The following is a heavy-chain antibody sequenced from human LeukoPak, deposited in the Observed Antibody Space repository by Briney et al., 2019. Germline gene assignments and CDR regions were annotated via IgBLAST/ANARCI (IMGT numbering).Heavy chain of an antibody. Sequence: GGSLRLSCAASGFTFSSYWMHWVRQAPGKGLVWVSRINSDGSSTSYADSAKGRFTISRDNAKNTLYLQMNSLRAEDTAVYYCARSYDFWSGYYTTLANYYYYGMDVWGQGTTVTVSS. V-gene: IGHV3-74*01. CDR3: ARSYDFWSGYYTTLANYYYYGMDV. D-gene: IGHD3-3*01. CDR2: INSDGSST. CDR1: GFTFSSYW. J-gene: IGHJ6*02.